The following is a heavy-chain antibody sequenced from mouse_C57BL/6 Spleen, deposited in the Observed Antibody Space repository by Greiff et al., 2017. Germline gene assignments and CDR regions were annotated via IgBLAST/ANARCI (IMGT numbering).Heavy chain of an antibody. J-gene: IGHJ4*01. D-gene: IGHD2-4*01. CDR3: TPYDYGAMDY. CDR2: IDPETGGT. Sequence: QVQLQQSGAELVRPGASVTLSCKASGYTFTDYEMHWVKQTPVHGLEWIGAIDPETGGTAYNQKFKGKAILTAGKSSSTAYMELRSLTSEDSAVYYCTPYDYGAMDYWGQGTSVTVSS. CDR1: GYTFTDYE. V-gene: IGHV1-15*01.